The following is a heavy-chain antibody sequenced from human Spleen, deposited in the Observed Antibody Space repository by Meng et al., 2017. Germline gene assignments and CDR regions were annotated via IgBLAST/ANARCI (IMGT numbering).Heavy chain of an antibody. D-gene: IGHD6-19*01. CDR2: FSNSGGVT. V-gene: IGHV3-23*01. CDR3: ATSRWLGF. J-gene: IGHJ4*02. CDR1: GLALTSYD. Sequence: GGSLRLSCAASGLALTSYDMSWVRQAPGKGLEWVSTFSNSGGVTYYADSVKGRFTISRDNSKNTLYLQMNSLRAEDTAIYYCATSRWLGFWGQGTLVTVSS.